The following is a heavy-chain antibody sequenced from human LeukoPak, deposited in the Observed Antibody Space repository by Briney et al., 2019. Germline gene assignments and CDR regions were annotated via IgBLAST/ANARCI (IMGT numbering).Heavy chain of an antibody. CDR1: GYSISSGYY. J-gene: IGHJ2*01. CDR3: ARALHDYGDPSYWYFDL. CDR2: INHSGST. D-gene: IGHD4-17*01. Sequence: SETLSLTCAVSGYSISSGYYWGWIRQPPGKGLEWIGEINHSGSTNYNPSLKSRVTISVDTSKNQFSLKLSSVTAADTAVYYCARALHDYGDPSYWYFDLWGRGTLVTVSS. V-gene: IGHV4-38-2*01.